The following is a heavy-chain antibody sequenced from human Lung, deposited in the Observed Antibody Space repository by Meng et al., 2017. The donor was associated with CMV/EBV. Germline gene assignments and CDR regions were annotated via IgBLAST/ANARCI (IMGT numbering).Heavy chain of an antibody. J-gene: IGHJ4*02. D-gene: IGHD3-3*01. V-gene: IGHV4-39*07. CDR2: IQHGEST. Sequence: SXTXSLXCSVSGGCISSGSYYWVWVRQPPGNGLECIGEIQHGESTYYNPSLKTPVTISVDTSKNQFSVSLTSVTAADTDVCYCASRLYDSLYYYDYGGQGXLVTVSS. CDR3: ASRLYDSLYYYDY. CDR1: GGCISSGSYY.